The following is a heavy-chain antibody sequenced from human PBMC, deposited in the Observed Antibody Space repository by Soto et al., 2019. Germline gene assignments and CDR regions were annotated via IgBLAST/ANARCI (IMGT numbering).Heavy chain of an antibody. CDR1: GGSFSGYY. CDR2: INHSGST. CDR3: ARGKGYCSGDSCYYNWFDP. Sequence: QVQLQQWGAGLLKPSETLSLTCAVYGGSFSGYYWSWIRQPPGKGLEWIGEINHSGSTNYNPSRKSRVTISVDTYKNQFSLKLSSVTAADTAVYYCARGKGYCSGDSCYYNWFDPWGQGTLVTVSS. J-gene: IGHJ5*02. V-gene: IGHV4-34*01. D-gene: IGHD2-15*01.